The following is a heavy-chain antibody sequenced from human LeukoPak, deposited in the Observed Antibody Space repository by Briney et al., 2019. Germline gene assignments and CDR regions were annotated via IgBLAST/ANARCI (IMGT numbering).Heavy chain of an antibody. CDR3: ARDGHLGYCSGGSCYWGYFDY. J-gene: IGHJ4*02. CDR2: ISYVGRNK. V-gene: IGHV3-30*04. CDR1: GFTFSSYA. Sequence: GGSLRLSCAASGFTFSSYAMHWVRQAPGKGLEWGQVISYVGRNKYYADSVKGRFTISRDNSKNTLYLQMNSLRAEDTAVYYCARDGHLGYCSGGSCYWGYFDYWGQGTLVTVSS. D-gene: IGHD2-15*01.